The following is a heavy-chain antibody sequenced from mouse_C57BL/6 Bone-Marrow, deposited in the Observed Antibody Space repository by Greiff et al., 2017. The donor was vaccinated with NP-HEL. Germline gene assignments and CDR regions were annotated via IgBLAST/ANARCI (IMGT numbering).Heavy chain of an antibody. J-gene: IGHJ4*01. V-gene: IGHV5-6*01. CDR2: ISSGGSYT. D-gene: IGHD3-2*02. Sequence: EVQGVESGGDLVKPGGSLKLSCAASGFTFSSYGMSWVRQTPDKRLAWVATISSGGSYTYYPDSVKGRFTISSDNAKNTLYLKMSSLKSEDTAMYYCARHGPTAQANLMDYWGQGTSVTVSA. CDR1: GFTFSSYG. CDR3: ARHGPTAQANLMDY.